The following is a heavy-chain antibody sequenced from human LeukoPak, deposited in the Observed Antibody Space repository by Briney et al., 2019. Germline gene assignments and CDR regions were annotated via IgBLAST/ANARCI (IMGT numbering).Heavy chain of an antibody. D-gene: IGHD6-13*01. CDR3: ARVVRSSSWLFDY. CDR2: IIPIFGTA. V-gene: IGHV1-69*06. Sequence: SVKVSCKASGGTFSSYAISWERQAPGQGLEWMGGIIPIFGTANYAQKFQGRVTITADKSTSTAYMELSSLRSEDTAVYYCARVVRSSSWLFDYWGQGTLVTVSS. J-gene: IGHJ4*02. CDR1: GGTFSSYA.